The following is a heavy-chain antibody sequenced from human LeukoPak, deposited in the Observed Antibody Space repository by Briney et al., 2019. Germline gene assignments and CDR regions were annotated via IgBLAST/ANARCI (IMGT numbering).Heavy chain of an antibody. D-gene: IGHD3-16*02. Sequence: QAGGSLRLSCAASGFTFSSYWMSWVRQAPGKGLEWVANIKQDGSEKYYVDSVKGRFTISRDNAKNSLYLQMNSLRAEDTAVYYCARGSILITFGGLIVWGQGTLVTVSS. CDR1: GFTFSSYW. V-gene: IGHV3-7*04. CDR3: ARGSILITFGGLIV. CDR2: IKQDGSEK. J-gene: IGHJ4*02.